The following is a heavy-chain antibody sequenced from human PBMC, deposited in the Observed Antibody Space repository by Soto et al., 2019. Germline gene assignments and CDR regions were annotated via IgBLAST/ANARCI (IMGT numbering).Heavy chain of an antibody. CDR3: ARKGYCSSPSYDDAFDI. D-gene: IGHD2-2*01. Sequence: ASVKVSCKASGYTFTSYDINWVRQATGQGLEWMGWMNPNSGNTGYAQKFQGRVTMTRNTSISTAYMELSSLSSEDTAVYYCARKGYCSSPSYDDAFDIWGQGTMVTVSS. CDR2: MNPNSGNT. CDR1: GYTFTSYD. J-gene: IGHJ3*02. V-gene: IGHV1-8*01.